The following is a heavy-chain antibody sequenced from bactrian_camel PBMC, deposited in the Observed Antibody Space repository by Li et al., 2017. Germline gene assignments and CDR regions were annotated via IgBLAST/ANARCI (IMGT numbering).Heavy chain of an antibody. D-gene: IGHD1*01. Sequence: QLVESGEGSVQAGGSLRLSCTVPGFTHNRCGMDWYRQAAGKQREWVSSLATDGSTYYSDAVKGRFTISKDNAGNTLYLQMNSLRPDEDAAMYYCAADPLAKRACNLVRGDYKYWGQGTQVTVS. CDR2: LATDGST. CDR1: GFTHNRCG. V-gene: IGHV3S53*01. CDR3: AADPLAKRACNLVRGDYKY. J-gene: IGHJ4*01.